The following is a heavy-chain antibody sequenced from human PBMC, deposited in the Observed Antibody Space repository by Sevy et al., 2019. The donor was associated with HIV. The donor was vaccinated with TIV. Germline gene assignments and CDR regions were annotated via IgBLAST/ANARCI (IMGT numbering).Heavy chain of an antibody. CDR3: ARKTRIAAAPISGYYGMDV. Sequence: GGSLRLSCAASGFTFSSYSMNWVRQAPGKGLEWVSYISSSSSTIYYADSVKGRFTISRDNAKNSLYLQMNSLRAEDTAVYYCARKTRIAAAPISGYYGMDVSGQGTSVTVSS. CDR2: ISSSSSTI. J-gene: IGHJ6*02. V-gene: IGHV3-48*01. D-gene: IGHD6-13*01. CDR1: GFTFSSYS.